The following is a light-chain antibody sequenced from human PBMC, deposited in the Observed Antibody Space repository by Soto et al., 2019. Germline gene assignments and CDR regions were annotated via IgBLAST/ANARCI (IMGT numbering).Light chain of an antibody. CDR2: LGS. CDR3: MQALQTPLFT. Sequence: DIVMTQSPLYLPVTTGEPASISCRSSQSLLHSDGYNYLDWYLQKPGQSPQLLIYLGSNRASGVPDRFSGSGSGTDFTLKISRVEAEDVGVYYCMQALQTPLFTFGPGTKLDLK. CDR1: QSLLHSDGYNY. V-gene: IGKV2-28*01. J-gene: IGKJ3*01.